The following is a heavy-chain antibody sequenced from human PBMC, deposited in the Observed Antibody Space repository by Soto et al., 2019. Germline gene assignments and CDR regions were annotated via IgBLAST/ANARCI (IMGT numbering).Heavy chain of an antibody. CDR1: GGSVRDNPYH. Sequence: KPXESLSVQGTVSGGSVRDNPYHWGWVRQPPGRGLEWIGSIFYSGNTYYNPSLKTRVAMSVDTSKNQFSLKLSSVAAADTAVYYCARRRCAGNCIYFESWGLGTMVTV. J-gene: IGHJ4*02. V-gene: IGHV4-39*01. CDR3: ARRRCAGNCIYFES. CDR2: IFYSGNT. D-gene: IGHD2-21*02.